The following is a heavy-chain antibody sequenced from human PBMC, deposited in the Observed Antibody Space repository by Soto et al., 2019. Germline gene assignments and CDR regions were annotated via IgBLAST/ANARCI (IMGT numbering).Heavy chain of an antibody. Sequence: SGPTLVNPTQTLTLTCTFSGFSLNTRGGGVGWIRQPPGKALEWLALIFWDDDKRYSPSLKNRLTITKDTSKNQVVLKMTNMDPVDTAKYYCVQRTPPFYHFWRCLNYGFDIWGQGTLVTVSS. CDR1: GFSLNTRGGG. CDR2: IFWDDDK. V-gene: IGHV2-5*02. CDR3: VQRTPPFYHFWRCLNYGFDI. D-gene: IGHD3-3*01. J-gene: IGHJ3*02.